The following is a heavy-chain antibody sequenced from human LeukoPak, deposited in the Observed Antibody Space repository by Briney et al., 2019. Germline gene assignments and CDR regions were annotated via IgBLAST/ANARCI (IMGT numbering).Heavy chain of an antibody. J-gene: IGHJ6*02. CDR2: MNPNSGNT. CDR3: ARGGGYDFWSGYFHYYYGMDV. V-gene: IGHV1-8*02. CDR1: GGTFSSYA. D-gene: IGHD3-3*01. Sequence: GASVKVSCKASGGTFSSYAISWVRQATGQGLEWMGWMNPNSGNTGYAQKFQGRVTMTRNTSISTAYMELSSLRSEDTAVYYCARGGGYDFWSGYFHYYYGMDVWGQGTTVTVSS.